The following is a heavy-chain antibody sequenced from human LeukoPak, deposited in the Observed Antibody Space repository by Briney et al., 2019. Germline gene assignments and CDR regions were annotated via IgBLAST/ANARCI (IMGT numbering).Heavy chain of an antibody. J-gene: IGHJ4*02. D-gene: IGHD3-10*01. V-gene: IGHV5-51*01. Sequence: GESLKISCEGSGYSFTTFWIAWLRQMPGKGLEWMGIIVPGDSNTRYSPSFQGQVTMSADKSINTAYLQWSSLKASDTAMYYCAKGAGGSGSNSPYYWGQGTLVTVSS. CDR1: GYSFTTFW. CDR3: AKGAGGSGSNSPYY. CDR2: IVPGDSNT.